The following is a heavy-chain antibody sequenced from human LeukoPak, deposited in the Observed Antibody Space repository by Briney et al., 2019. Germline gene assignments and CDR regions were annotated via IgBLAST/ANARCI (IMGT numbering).Heavy chain of an antibody. Sequence: SGTLSLTCGVSGGSVINTNWWTWVRQPPGKGLEWIGEVHLDGRTNYNPSLESRLTMSVDVSENLVSLKLTSVTAADTAVYYCAREGGFYRPLDYSGQGTLVTVSS. J-gene: IGHJ4*02. V-gene: IGHV4-4*02. D-gene: IGHD3-3*01. CDR1: GGSVINTNW. CDR3: AREGGFYRPLDY. CDR2: VHLDGRT.